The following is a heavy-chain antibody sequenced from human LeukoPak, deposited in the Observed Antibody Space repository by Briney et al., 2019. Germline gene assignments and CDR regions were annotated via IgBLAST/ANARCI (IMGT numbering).Heavy chain of an antibody. D-gene: IGHD2-2*03. J-gene: IGHJ4*02. CDR2: INPSGGST. Sequence: ASVKVSSKASGYTFTSYYMHCVRQAPGQGLEWMGIINPSGGSTSYAQKFQGRVTMTRDTSTSTVYMELSSLRSEDTAVYYCARVGGYCSSTSCRKFGVDYWGQGTLVTVSS. CDR3: ARVGGYCSSTSCRKFGVDY. V-gene: IGHV1-46*01. CDR1: GYTFTSYY.